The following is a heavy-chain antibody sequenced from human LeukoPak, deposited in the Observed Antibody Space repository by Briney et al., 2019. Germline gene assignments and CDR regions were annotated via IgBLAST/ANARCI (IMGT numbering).Heavy chain of an antibody. V-gene: IGHV4-34*01. Sequence: SETLSLTCTVSGGSISSYYWSWIRQPPGKGLEWIWEINHSGSTNYNPSLKSRVTISVDTSKNQFSLKLSSVTAADTAVYYCARYFKGGWYYFDYWGQGTLVTVSS. D-gene: IGHD6-19*01. CDR2: INHSGST. J-gene: IGHJ4*02. CDR3: ARYFKGGWYYFDY. CDR1: GGSISSYY.